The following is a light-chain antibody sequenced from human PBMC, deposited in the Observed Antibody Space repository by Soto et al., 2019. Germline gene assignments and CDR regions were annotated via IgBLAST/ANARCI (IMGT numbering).Light chain of an antibody. CDR3: QQRSNWPLT. J-gene: IGKJ4*01. V-gene: IGKV3-11*01. CDR1: QSVSGN. CDR2: GAS. Sequence: EVVMTQSPGTLSVSPGERASLSCRASQSVSGNLAWYQQTPGQAPRLLIHGASTRATGIPARFSGSGSGTDFTLTISSLEPEDFAVYYCQQRSNWPLTFGGGTKVDIK.